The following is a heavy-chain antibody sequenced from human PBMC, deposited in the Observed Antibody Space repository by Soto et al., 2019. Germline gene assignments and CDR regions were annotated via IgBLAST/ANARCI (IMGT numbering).Heavy chain of an antibody. CDR2: ISSSGYT. CDR1: GFTFSDYY. CDR3: ARDQLRPGILYSLGVLLPEYGL. Sequence: GGSLSLSCAASGFTFSDYYMNWIRQAPGKGLEWVSYISSSGYTHYADSVKGRFTISRDNSQNSVFLQMSSLRADDTAVDYCARDQLRPGILYSLGVLLPEYGLWGQGTLVTVSS. D-gene: IGHD3-22*01. V-gene: IGHV3-11*05. J-gene: IGHJ4*02.